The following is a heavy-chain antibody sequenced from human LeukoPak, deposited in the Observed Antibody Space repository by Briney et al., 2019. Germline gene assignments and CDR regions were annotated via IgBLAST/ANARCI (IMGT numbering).Heavy chain of an antibody. CDR3: ARERFGSGGHPLDY. J-gene: IGHJ4*02. V-gene: IGHV3-21*01. D-gene: IGHD3-10*01. CDR2: ISSSSYI. CDR1: GFTFSSYS. Sequence: GGSLRLSCAASGFTFSSYSMNWVRQAPGKGLEWVSSISSSSYIYYADSVKGRFTISRENAKNSFFLEMNSLRAGDTAVYYCARERFGSGGHPLDYWGQGTLVTVAS.